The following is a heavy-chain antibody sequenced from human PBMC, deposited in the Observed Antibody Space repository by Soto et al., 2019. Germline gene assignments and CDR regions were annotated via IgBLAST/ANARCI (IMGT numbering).Heavy chain of an antibody. J-gene: IGHJ5*02. CDR2: FDPEDGET. V-gene: IGHV1-24*01. Sequence: ASVKVSCKVSGYTLTELSMHWVRQAPGKGLEWMGGFDPEDGETIYAQKFQGRVTMTEDTSTDTAYMELSSLRSEDTAVYYCETSYYDILTGSNWFDPWGQGTLVTVSS. CDR3: ETSYYDILTGSNWFDP. D-gene: IGHD3-9*01. CDR1: GYTLTELS.